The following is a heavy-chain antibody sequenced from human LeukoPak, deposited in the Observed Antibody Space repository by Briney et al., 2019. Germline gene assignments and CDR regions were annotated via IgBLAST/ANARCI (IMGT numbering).Heavy chain of an antibody. J-gene: IGHJ5*02. CDR2: INPNSGGT. Sequence: KPGASVKVSCKASGYTFTGYYMHWVRQAPGQGLEWMGWINPNSGGTNYAQDFHGRVTMTRDTSISTAYMELSRLRSDDTAVYYCARDWMHSGSYFEVSGNNWFDPWGQGTLVTVSS. CDR3: ARDWMHSGSYFEVSGNNWFDP. V-gene: IGHV1-2*02. D-gene: IGHD1-26*01. CDR1: GYTFTGYY.